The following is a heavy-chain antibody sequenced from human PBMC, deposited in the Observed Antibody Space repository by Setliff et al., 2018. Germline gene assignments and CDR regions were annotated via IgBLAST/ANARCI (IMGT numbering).Heavy chain of an antibody. Sequence: SETLSLTCTVSGGSISSYYWSWIRQPAGKGLEWIGHIYIGGSANYNPSLKSRATMSIDTSRNQFSLKLNSVTAADMAVYYCAREQWLDPPGYYYMDVWAKGTTVTVSS. D-gene: IGHD6-19*01. CDR2: IYIGGSA. J-gene: IGHJ6*03. CDR3: AREQWLDPPGYYYMDV. CDR1: GGSISSYY. V-gene: IGHV4-4*07.